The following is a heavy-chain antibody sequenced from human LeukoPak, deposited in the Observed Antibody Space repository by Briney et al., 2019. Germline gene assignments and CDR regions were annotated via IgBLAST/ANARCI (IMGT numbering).Heavy chain of an antibody. V-gene: IGHV3-23*01. CDR3: AKSSSSRAGADY. D-gene: IGHD6-6*01. J-gene: IGHJ4*02. Sequence: GGSLRLSCTASGFTFSSYAMNWVRQAPGKGLEWVSGIGAGGTFTYYADSVKGRFTIFRDNSRNTLYLQMNSLRADDTAVYYCAKSSSSRAGADYWGQGTLVTVSS. CDR1: GFTFSSYA. CDR2: IGAGGTFT.